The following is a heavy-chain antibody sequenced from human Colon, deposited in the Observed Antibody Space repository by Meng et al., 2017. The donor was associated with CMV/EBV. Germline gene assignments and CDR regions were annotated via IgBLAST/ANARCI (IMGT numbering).Heavy chain of an antibody. CDR1: SSGNYY. CDR3: ARVYYYDSSGYHYGAFDI. D-gene: IGHD3-22*01. J-gene: IGHJ3*02. Sequence: SSGNYYWSWIRQPPGKGLEWIGYIYYSGSTNYNSSLKSRVTISIDTSKNQFSLKLSSVTAADTAVYYCARVYYYDSSGYHYGAFDIWGQGTLVTVSS. CDR2: IYYSGST. V-gene: IGHV4-61*01.